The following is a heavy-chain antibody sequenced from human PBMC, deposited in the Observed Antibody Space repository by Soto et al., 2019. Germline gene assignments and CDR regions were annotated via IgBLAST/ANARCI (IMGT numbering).Heavy chain of an antibody. V-gene: IGHV4-4*07. D-gene: IGHD3-3*01. CDR3: ARGQRFSDWFDP. CDR1: GGSMSSYY. CDR2: VYSSGGT. Sequence: SETLSLTCTVSGGSMSSYYWTWIRQPAGKGLEWIGRVYSSGGTHYNPSLKSRVTISLDTSKNQFSLRLLSVTDAGTAVYYCARGQRFSDWFDPWGQGTLVTAPQ. J-gene: IGHJ5*02.